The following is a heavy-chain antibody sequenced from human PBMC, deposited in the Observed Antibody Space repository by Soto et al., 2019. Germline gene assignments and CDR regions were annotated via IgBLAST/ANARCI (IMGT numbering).Heavy chain of an antibody. CDR3: ARDRLEGMATKGKWDYYFDY. V-gene: IGHV1-69*01. Sequence: QVQLVQSGAEVKKPGSSVKVSCKASGGTFSSYAISWVRQAPGQGLEWMGGIIPIFGTANYAQKFQGRVTITADESKSTAYMELSSVRSEDTAVYYCARDRLEGMATKGKWDYYFDYWGQGTLVTVSS. CDR1: GGTFSSYA. J-gene: IGHJ4*02. D-gene: IGHD1-26*01. CDR2: IIPIFGTA.